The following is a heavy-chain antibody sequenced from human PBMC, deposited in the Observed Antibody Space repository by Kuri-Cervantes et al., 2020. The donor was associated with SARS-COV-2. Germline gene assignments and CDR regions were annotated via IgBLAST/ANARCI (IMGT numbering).Heavy chain of an antibody. D-gene: IGHD6-13*01. CDR2: INHSGST. V-gene: IGHV4-34*01. Sequence: GSLRLSCAVYGGTFSGYYWSWIRQPPGKGLEWIGKINHSGSTNYNPSLKSRVTISVDTYKNQFFLKLSSVTAADTAVYYFARGARYCSSWYQTLDYWGQGILVTVSS. J-gene: IGHJ4*02. CDR3: ARGARYCSSWYQTLDY. CDR1: GGTFSGYY.